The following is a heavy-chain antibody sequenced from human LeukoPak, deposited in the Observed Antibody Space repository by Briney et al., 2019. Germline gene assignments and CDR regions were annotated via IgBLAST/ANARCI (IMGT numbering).Heavy chain of an antibody. Sequence: EASVKVSCKASGYTFTGYYMHWVRQAPGQGLEWMGWINPNSGGTNYAQKFQGRVTMTRDTSISTAYMELSRLRSDDTAVYYCARAGAVVDNWFDPWGQGTLVTVSS. V-gene: IGHV1-2*02. J-gene: IGHJ5*02. CDR2: INPNSGGT. D-gene: IGHD2-15*01. CDR1: GYTFTGYY. CDR3: ARAGAVVDNWFDP.